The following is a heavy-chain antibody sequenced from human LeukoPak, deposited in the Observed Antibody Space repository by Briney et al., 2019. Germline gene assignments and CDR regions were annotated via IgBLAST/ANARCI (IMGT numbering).Heavy chain of an antibody. CDR3: ARGDYVWGSYRPQGPIDY. CDR1: GYTFTSYY. V-gene: IGHV1-46*01. Sequence: ASVKVSCKASGYTFTSYYMHWVRQAPGQGLEWMGIINHSGGSTSYAQKFQGRVTMTRDTSTSTVYMELSSLRSEDTAVYYCARGDYVWGSYRPQGPIDYWGQGTLVTVST. J-gene: IGHJ4*02. D-gene: IGHD3-16*02. CDR2: INHSGGST.